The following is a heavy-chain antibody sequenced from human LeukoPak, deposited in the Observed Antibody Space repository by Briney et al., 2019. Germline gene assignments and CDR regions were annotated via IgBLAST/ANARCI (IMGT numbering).Heavy chain of an antibody. V-gene: IGHV3-23*01. CDR1: GFSIHTYT. J-gene: IGHJ4*02. CDR2: IRNSDGMT. CDR3: AKGLERESRLDS. Sequence: PGQSLRLSCDASGFSIHTYTMYWVRQAPGQGLEWVSGIRNSDGMTYYADSVRGRFTISTDNSKNTLYLQMNSLRAEDTALYYCAKGLERESRLDSWGQRTLVTVSS. D-gene: IGHD1-1*01.